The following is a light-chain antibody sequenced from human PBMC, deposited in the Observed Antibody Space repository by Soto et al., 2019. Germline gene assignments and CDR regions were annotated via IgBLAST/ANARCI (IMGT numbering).Light chain of an antibody. CDR2: GAY. Sequence: EIVLTQSPGTLSLSPGERATLSCRASQSVGDNLAWYQQRPGQAPRLLIYGAYSRATGIQDRFSGSGSGTDFTLTIRRLEPEDFAVYYCKQYGSSPWTFGQGTKVDIK. CDR1: QSVGDN. CDR3: KQYGSSPWT. J-gene: IGKJ1*01. V-gene: IGKV3-20*01.